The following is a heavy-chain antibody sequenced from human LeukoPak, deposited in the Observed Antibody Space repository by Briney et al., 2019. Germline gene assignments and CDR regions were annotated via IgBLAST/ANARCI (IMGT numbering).Heavy chain of an antibody. J-gene: IGHJ5*02. CDR1: GGSFSGYY. Sequence: PSETLSLTCAVYGGSFSGYYWRWLRQPPGKGREWIGEINHSGSTNYNPSLKSRVTISVDTSKNQFSLKLSSVTAADTAVYYCARHSLVGGWFDPWGQGTLVTVSS. CDR2: INHSGST. D-gene: IGHD2-2*01. CDR3: ARHSLVGGWFDP. V-gene: IGHV4-34*01.